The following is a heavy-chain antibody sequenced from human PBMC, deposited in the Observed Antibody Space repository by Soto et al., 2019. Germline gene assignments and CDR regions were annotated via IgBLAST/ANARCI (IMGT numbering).Heavy chain of an antibody. CDR2: ISNDGTSK. Sequence: QVQLVESGGGVVQPGRSLRLSCAASGFTFSRFVMHWVRQAPGKGLDWVTGISNDGTSKHYADSVKGRFTISRDNSKNTLYLQIDGLTSEDTALDYXXXXXXXXXXXXXFRHWGQGTLVTVTS. V-gene: IGHV3-30-3*01. J-gene: IGHJ1*01. CDR3: XXXXXXXXXXXXFRH. CDR1: GFTFSRFV.